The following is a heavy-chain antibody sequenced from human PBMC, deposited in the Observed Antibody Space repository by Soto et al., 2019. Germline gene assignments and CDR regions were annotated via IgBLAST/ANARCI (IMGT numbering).Heavy chain of an antibody. CDR3: ARVYSGYDYYYYYGMDV. Sequence: QVQLVQSGAEVKKHGSSVKVSCKASGGTFSSYAISWVRQAPGQGLEWMGGIIPIFGTANYAQKFQGRVTITADESTSTAYMELSSLRSEDTAVYYCARVYSGYDYYYYYGMDVWGQGTTVTVSS. CDR2: IIPIFGTA. D-gene: IGHD5-12*01. V-gene: IGHV1-69*01. CDR1: GGTFSSYA. J-gene: IGHJ6*02.